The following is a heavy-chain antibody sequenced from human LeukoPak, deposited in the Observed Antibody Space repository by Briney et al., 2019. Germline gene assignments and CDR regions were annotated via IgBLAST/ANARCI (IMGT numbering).Heavy chain of an antibody. CDR1: GGSIKTYH. J-gene: IGHJ4*02. V-gene: IGHV4-4*07. D-gene: IGHD3-10*01. CDR3: ARGPTDYGAGTEFEH. Sequence: SETLSLTCTVSGGSIKTYHWSWIRQPAGTGLEWIGRISDRGSTNYNPSLKSRVIMSVDASKNQFSLKLISVTAADTAVYYCARGPTDYGAGTEFEHWGQGTLVIVSS. CDR2: ISDRGST.